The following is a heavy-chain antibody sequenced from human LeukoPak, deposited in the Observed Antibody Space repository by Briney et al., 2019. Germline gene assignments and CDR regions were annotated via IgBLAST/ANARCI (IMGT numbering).Heavy chain of an antibody. Sequence: SGTLSLTCDVSGGSVRTNWWSWVRQPPGKGLEWIGEIKDSGRTNYNTSLTGRVTISIDTSKNQVSLNLTSVTAADTAVYYCARGSVRYSSSWGAVDYWGQGTLVTVSS. V-gene: IGHV4-4*02. CDR1: GGSVRTNW. CDR3: ARGSVRYSSSWGAVDY. D-gene: IGHD6-6*01. CDR2: IKDSGRT. J-gene: IGHJ4*02.